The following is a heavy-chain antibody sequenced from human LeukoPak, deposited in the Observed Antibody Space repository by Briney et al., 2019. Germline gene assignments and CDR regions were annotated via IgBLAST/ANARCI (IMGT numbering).Heavy chain of an antibody. CDR2: IYYSGST. J-gene: IGHJ4*02. V-gene: IGHV4-59*05. CDR3: ATYYYDSFDY. CDR1: GGSISSYY. Sequence: PSETLSLTCTVSGGSISSYYWSWIRQPSGKGLEWIGSIYYSGSTYYNPSLKSRVTISVDTSKNQFSLKLSSVTAADTAVYYCATYYYDSFDYWGQGTLVTVSS. D-gene: IGHD3-22*01.